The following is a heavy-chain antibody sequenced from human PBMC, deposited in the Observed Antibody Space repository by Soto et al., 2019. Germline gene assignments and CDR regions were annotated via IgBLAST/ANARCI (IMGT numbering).Heavy chain of an antibody. D-gene: IGHD4-17*01. Sequence: EVQLLESGGGLVQPGGSLRLSCAASGFTFSSYAMSWVRQAPGKGLEWVSGISGSDGSTYYADSVKGRFTISRDNSKNTLYLQMNSLRAEDTAVYYCAKDLLGGDYGGAGPFDYWGQGTLVTVSS. CDR1: GFTFSSYA. V-gene: IGHV3-23*01. J-gene: IGHJ4*02. CDR3: AKDLLGGDYGGAGPFDY. CDR2: ISGSDGST.